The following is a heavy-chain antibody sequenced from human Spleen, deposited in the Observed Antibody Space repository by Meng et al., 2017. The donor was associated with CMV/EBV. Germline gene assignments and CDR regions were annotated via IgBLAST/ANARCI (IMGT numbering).Heavy chain of an antibody. Sequence: QVQVVQSGAEVKKPGASVKVPCKASGYTFTGYYMHWVRQAPGQGLEWMGWINPNSGGTNYAQKFQGRVTMTRDTSISTAYMELSRLRSDDTAVYYCARGGGMDYGDYVGWFDPWGQGTLVTVSS. CDR2: INPNSGGT. V-gene: IGHV1-2*02. CDR3: ARGGGMDYGDYVGWFDP. D-gene: IGHD4-17*01. J-gene: IGHJ5*02. CDR1: GYTFTGYY.